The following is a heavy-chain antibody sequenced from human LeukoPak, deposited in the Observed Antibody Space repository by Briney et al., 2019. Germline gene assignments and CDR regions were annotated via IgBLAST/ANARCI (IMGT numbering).Heavy chain of an antibody. V-gene: IGHV3-23*01. Sequence: GGSLRLSCAASGFTFSSNAMSWVRQAPGKGLEWVSAISGSGGSTYYADSVKGRFTISRDNSKNTLYLQMNSLRAEDTAVYYCAKDERGLIAAASFDYWGQGTLVTVS. J-gene: IGHJ4*02. CDR3: AKDERGLIAAASFDY. CDR1: GFTFSSNA. D-gene: IGHD6-13*01. CDR2: ISGSGGST.